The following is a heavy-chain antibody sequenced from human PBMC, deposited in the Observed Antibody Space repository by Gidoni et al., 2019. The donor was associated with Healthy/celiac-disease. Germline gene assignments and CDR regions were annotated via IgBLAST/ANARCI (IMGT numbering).Heavy chain of an antibody. D-gene: IGHD5-12*01. CDR1: GFPFSSYG. Sequence: QVQLVESGGGAVQPGRSLRLPCAASGFPFSSYGMHWVRQAPGKGLEWVAVIWYDGSNKYYADSVKGRFTISRDNSKNTLYLQMNSLRAEDTAVYYCARGYDYYYYCGMDVWGQGTTVTVSS. CDR3: ARGYDYYYYCGMDV. V-gene: IGHV3-33*01. J-gene: IGHJ6*02. CDR2: IWYDGSNK.